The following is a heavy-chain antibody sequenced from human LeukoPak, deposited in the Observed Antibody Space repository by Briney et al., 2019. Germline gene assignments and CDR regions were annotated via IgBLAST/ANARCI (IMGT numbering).Heavy chain of an antibody. CDR3: ARAQYYDSTTAGGMDV. D-gene: IGHD3-22*01. Sequence: GGCLRLSCAASGFTFSTYWMHWVRQAPGKGLVWVSRINSDGSSTNYADSVKGRFTISRDNAKNTLYLQMNSLRTEDTAVYYCARAQYYDSTTAGGMDVWGQGTTVTVSS. CDR2: INSDGSST. J-gene: IGHJ6*02. CDR1: GFTFSTYW. V-gene: IGHV3-74*01.